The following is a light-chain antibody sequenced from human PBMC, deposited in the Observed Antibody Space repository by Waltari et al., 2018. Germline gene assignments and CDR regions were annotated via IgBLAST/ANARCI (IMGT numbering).Light chain of an antibody. CDR1: QSVSSY. CDR3: QQYNNWPRLT. Sequence: EIVMTQSPATLSVSPGERATPSCRASQSVSSYLAWYQQKPGQAPRLLIYGASTRAPGIPARFSGSGSGTEFTLTISSLQSEDFAVYYCQQYNNWPRLTFGGGTKVEIK. CDR2: GAS. V-gene: IGKV3-15*01. J-gene: IGKJ4*01.